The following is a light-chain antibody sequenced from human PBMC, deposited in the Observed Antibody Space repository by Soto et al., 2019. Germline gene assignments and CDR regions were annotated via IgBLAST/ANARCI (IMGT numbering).Light chain of an antibody. J-gene: IGKJ4*01. CDR2: AAS. CDR3: QKYNSAPPLT. CDR1: QGIRNY. Sequence: EIQMTQSPSCLSASLGDRVNTTCRASQGIRNYLAWYQQKPGKVPTLLIYAASTLQSGVPSRFGGSGSGTDFTLTISSLQPEDVATYYCQKYNSAPPLTFGGGTKVDIK. V-gene: IGKV1-27*01.